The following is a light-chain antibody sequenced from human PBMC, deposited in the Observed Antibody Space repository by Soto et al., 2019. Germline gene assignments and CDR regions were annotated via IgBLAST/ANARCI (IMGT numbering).Light chain of an antibody. Sequence: IHMTQSPSTLSASVGCRVTINCRASQSISVWLAWYQQKEGKAPNLLIYKASRLENGVPSRFSGSGYGADVNLTISSLQTEDFATYYCQQSFSTPPTFGQGTKVDIK. J-gene: IGKJ1*01. CDR3: QQSFSTPPT. CDR2: KAS. CDR1: QSISVW. V-gene: IGKV1-5*03.